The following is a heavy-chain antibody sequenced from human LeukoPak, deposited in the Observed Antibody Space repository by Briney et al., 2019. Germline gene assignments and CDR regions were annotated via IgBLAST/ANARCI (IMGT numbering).Heavy chain of an antibody. CDR2: IWYDGSNK. Sequence: GGSLRLSCAASGFTFSSYGMHWVRQAPGKGLEWVAVIWYDGSNKYYADSAKGRFTISRDNSKNTLYLQMNSLRAEDTAVYYCARMRKWELLDYWGQGTLVTVSS. J-gene: IGHJ4*02. CDR3: ARMRKWELLDY. CDR1: GFTFSSYG. D-gene: IGHD1-26*01. V-gene: IGHV3-33*08.